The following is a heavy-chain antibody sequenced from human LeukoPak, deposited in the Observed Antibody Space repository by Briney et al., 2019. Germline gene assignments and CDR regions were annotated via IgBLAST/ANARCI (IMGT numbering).Heavy chain of an antibody. V-gene: IGHV1-46*01. D-gene: IGHD3-22*01. J-gene: IGHJ3*02. CDR2: INPSGGST. CDR1: GYTFTSYY. Sequence: ASVKVSCKASGYTFTSYYMHWVRQAPGQGLEWMGIINPSGGSTSYAQKFQGRVTMTRDTSTSTVYMELSSLRSEDTPVYYCARGRYYYDSSGYYRPNDAFDIWGQGTMVTVSS. CDR3: ARGRYYYDSSGYYRPNDAFDI.